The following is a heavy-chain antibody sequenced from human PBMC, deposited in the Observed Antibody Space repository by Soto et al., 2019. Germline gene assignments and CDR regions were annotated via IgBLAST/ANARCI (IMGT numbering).Heavy chain of an antibody. J-gene: IGHJ4*02. Sequence: GASVKVSCKVSGYTLTELSMHWVRQAPGKGLEWMGGFDPEDGETIYAQKFQGRVTMTEDTSTDTAYMELSSLRSEDTAVYYCATAFGVSFTIFGVAPNDWGQGTLVTVSS. CDR2: FDPEDGET. D-gene: IGHD3-3*01. CDR1: GYTLTELS. V-gene: IGHV1-24*01. CDR3: ATAFGVSFTIFGVAPND.